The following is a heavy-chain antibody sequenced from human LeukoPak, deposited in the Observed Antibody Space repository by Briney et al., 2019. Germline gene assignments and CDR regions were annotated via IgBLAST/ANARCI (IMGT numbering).Heavy chain of an antibody. CDR1: GFTFGSYA. D-gene: IGHD6-19*01. CDR3: ARRLGYSSGHFDY. CDR2: ISYDGSNK. V-gene: IGHV3-30*04. J-gene: IGHJ4*02. Sequence: PGRSLRLSCAASGFTFGSYAMHWVRQAPGKGLEWVAVISYDGSNKYYADSVKGRFTISRDNSKNTLYLQMNSLRAEDTAVYYCARRLGYSSGHFDYWGQGTLVTVSS.